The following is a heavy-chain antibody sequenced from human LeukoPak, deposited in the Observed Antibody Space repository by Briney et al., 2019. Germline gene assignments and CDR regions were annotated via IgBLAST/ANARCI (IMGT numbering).Heavy chain of an antibody. Sequence: PSETLSLTCAVYGGPFSGYYWSWIRQPPGKGLEWIGEINHSGSTNYNPSLKSRVTISVETSKNQFSLKLSSVTAADTAVYYCATYTASGFDIWGQGTMVTVSS. J-gene: IGHJ3*02. V-gene: IGHV4-34*01. CDR2: INHSGST. CDR3: ATYTASGFDI. CDR1: GGPFSGYY. D-gene: IGHD2-2*02.